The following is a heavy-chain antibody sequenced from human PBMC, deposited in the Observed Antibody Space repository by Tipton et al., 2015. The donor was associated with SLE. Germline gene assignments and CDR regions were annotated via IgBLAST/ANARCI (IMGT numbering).Heavy chain of an antibody. V-gene: IGHV4-31*02. CDR2: ISYSGST. J-gene: IGHJ4*02. CDR3: ARGESRSYIAARLGFDY. Sequence: LRLSCTVSGGSISSGGYYWTWIRQHPGEGLEWIGYISYSGSTYSNPSLKSRVTISLDTSKNQFSLKLSSVTAADTAVYYCARGESRSYIAARLGFDYWGQGTLVTVSS. CDR1: GGSISSGGYY. D-gene: IGHD6-6*01.